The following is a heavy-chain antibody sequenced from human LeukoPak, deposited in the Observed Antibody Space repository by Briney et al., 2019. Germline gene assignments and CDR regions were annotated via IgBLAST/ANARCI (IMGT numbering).Heavy chain of an antibody. J-gene: IGHJ3*02. CDR2: INHSGST. V-gene: IGHV4-34*01. CDR3: ARGDVDTARDFDI. D-gene: IGHD5-18*01. Sequence: GSLRLSCAASGFTFSSYAMSWVRQPPGKGLEWIGEINHSGSTNYNPSLKSRVTISVDTSKNQFSLKLSSVTAADTAVYYCARGDVDTARDFDIWGQGTMVTVPS. CDR1: GFTFSSYA.